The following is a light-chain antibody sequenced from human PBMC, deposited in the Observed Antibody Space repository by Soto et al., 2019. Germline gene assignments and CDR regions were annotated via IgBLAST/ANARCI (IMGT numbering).Light chain of an antibody. CDR2: GAS. J-gene: IGKJ5*01. CDR1: QYIGSN. CDR3: EQYNNWPIT. V-gene: IGKV3-15*01. Sequence: EIVMTQSPATLPLSRREXGTPSCRASQYIGSNLAWYQQNPGQAPRLLIYGASTRATGIPARFSGSGSGTEFTLTISSLQSEDFAVYYCEQYNNWPITFGQGTRLEI.